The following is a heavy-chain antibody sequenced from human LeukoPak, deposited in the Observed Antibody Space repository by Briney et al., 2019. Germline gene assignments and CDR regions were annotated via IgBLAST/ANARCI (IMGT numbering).Heavy chain of an antibody. CDR1: GGSISSHY. D-gene: IGHD6-19*01. CDR2: IYYSGST. CDR3: AAGIAVAGTRDV. V-gene: IGHV4-59*11. Sequence: SETLSLTCTVSGGSISSHYWSWIRQPPGKGLEWIGYIYYSGSTNYNPSLKSRVTISVDTSKNQFSLKLSSVTAADTAVYYCAAGIAVAGTRDVWGKGTTVTVSS. J-gene: IGHJ6*04.